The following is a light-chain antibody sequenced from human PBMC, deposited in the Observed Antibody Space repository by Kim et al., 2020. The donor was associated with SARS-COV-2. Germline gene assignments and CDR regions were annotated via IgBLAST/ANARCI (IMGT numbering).Light chain of an antibody. CDR1: QSVSSN. V-gene: IGKV3-15*01. CDR2: EAS. J-gene: IGKJ4*01. Sequence: SPGERVTFSCGASQSVSSNLAWYQQKPGQAPRLLIYEASTRATGIPARFSGSGSGTQFTLTISSLQSEDVALYYCLQYNNWPPLTFGGGTKVDIK. CDR3: LQYNNWPPLT.